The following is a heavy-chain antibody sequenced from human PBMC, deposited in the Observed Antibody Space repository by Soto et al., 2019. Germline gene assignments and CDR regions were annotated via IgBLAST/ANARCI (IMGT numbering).Heavy chain of an antibody. CDR2: IITLFGTS. CDR3: AREVGYGDFSAALLD. D-gene: IGHD2-21*02. Sequence: VQLMQSGAEVKKPGSSVKVSCKASGGTFSSHSINWVRQAPGQGLEWMGGIITLFGTSNYAQNFQGRVTITADQSTSKAYIELNSLTSDDSAVYYCAREVGYGDFSAALLDWGQGTLVTVSS. V-gene: IGHV1-69*01. CDR1: GGTFSSHS. J-gene: IGHJ4*02.